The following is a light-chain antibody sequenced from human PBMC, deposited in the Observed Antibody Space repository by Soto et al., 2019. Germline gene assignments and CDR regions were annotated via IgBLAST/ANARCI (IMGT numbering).Light chain of an antibody. Sequence: EIVLTQSPGTRSLSRLEIAILSYMASQSLSSDFLAWYQRKPGQAPRLLIYGASTRATGIPDRFSGSGSGTDFTLTISRLEPEDFAVYDCQQYGDSPITFGQGTKVDIK. J-gene: IGKJ1*01. CDR1: QSLSSDF. CDR2: GAS. CDR3: QQYGDSPIT. V-gene: IGKV3-20*01.